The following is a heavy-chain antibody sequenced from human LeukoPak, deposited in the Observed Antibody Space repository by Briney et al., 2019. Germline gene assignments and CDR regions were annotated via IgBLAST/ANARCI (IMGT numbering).Heavy chain of an antibody. Sequence: GGSLRLSCAASGFTFDDYAMHWVRQAPGKDLEWVSGISWNSGSIGYADSVKGRFTISRDNAKNSLYLQMNSLRAEDTALYYCAKDLRYSSGWYGGFDYWGQGTLVTVSS. CDR1: GFTFDDYA. CDR3: AKDLRYSSGWYGGFDY. D-gene: IGHD6-19*01. J-gene: IGHJ4*02. CDR2: ISWNSGSI. V-gene: IGHV3-9*01.